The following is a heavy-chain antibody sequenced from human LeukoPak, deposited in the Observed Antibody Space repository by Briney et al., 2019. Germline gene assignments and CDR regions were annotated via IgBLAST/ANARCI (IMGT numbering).Heavy chain of an antibody. V-gene: IGHV4-34*01. D-gene: IGHD2-2*01. CDR1: GGSFSRYY. CDR2: INHSGST. Sequence: PSETLPLTCPVYGGSFSRYYWSWIRQPPGKGLEWIGEINHSGSTNYSPSLKSRVTISLDTSKNQFSLKLSSVTAADTAVYYCARAPGRPAAVFDYWGQGTLVTVSS. J-gene: IGHJ4*02. CDR3: ARAPGRPAAVFDY.